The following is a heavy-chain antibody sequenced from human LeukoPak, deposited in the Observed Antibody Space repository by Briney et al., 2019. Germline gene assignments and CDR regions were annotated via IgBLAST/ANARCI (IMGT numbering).Heavy chain of an antibody. CDR3: TRGYSGRSVYAFDI. J-gene: IGHJ3*02. Sequence: GGSLRLSCAASGFTFSDYYMSWVRQAPGKGLQWVGRTGNKASRYTTEYAASVKGRFTISRDDSKNSLYLQMNSLKTEDTALYYCTRGYSGRSVYAFDIWGQGTMVTVSS. V-gene: IGHV3-72*01. D-gene: IGHD1-26*01. CDR1: GFTFSDYY. CDR2: TGNKASRYTT.